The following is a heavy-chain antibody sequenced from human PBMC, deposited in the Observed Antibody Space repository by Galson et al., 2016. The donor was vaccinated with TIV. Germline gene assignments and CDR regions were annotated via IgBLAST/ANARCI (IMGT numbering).Heavy chain of an antibody. D-gene: IGHD2/OR15-2a*01. CDR2: FDSEVSKT. Sequence: SVKVPCKVSGDSLNELAIHWVRQAPGKGLEWMGGFDSEVSKTGYAQMLQGRVTVAANTSRKTAYMELGSLRFEDTAVYYWATVAWFPGLSLDNWGQGTLVTVSS. CDR3: ATVAWFPGLSLDN. CDR1: GDSLNELA. V-gene: IGHV1-24*01. J-gene: IGHJ4*02.